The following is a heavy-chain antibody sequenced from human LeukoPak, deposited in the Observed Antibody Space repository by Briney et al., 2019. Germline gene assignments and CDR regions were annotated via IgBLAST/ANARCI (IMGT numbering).Heavy chain of an antibody. CDR1: GFTFDDYA. D-gene: IGHD5-24*01. Sequence: GGSLRLSCAASGFTFDDYAMHWVRQAPGKGLEWVSGISWNSGSVGYADSVKGRFTISRDNAKNSLYLQMNSLRAEDTALYYRAKDRGDGYSYYFDYWGQGTLVTVSS. J-gene: IGHJ4*02. CDR2: ISWNSGSV. V-gene: IGHV3-9*01. CDR3: AKDRGDGYSYYFDY.